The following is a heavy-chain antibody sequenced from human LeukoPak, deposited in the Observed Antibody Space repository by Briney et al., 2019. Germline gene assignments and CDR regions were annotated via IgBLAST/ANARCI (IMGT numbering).Heavy chain of an antibody. J-gene: IGHJ6*03. V-gene: IGHV3-30*02. Sequence: GGSLRLSCAESGLTFSSHGMHWVRQPPGKGLEWVAFIWYDGSNKYYADSVKGRFTISRDNSKNTLYLQMNSLRAEDTAVYYCAKGGGVVVPAAKNYYYYMDVWGKGTTVTISS. D-gene: IGHD2-2*01. CDR3: AKGGGVVVPAAKNYYYYMDV. CDR2: IWYDGSNK. CDR1: GLTFSSHG.